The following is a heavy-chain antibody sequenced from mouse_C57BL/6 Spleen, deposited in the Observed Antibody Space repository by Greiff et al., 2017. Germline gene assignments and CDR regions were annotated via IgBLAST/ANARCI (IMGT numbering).Heavy chain of an antibody. CDR3: ARKGGYYGSSYWYFDV. V-gene: IGHV2-9-1*01. D-gene: IGHD1-1*01. CDR2: IWTGGGT. Sequence: QVQLQQSGPGLVAPSQSLSITCTVSGFSLTSYAISWVRQPPGKGLEWLGVIWTGGGTNYNSALKSRLSISKDNSKSQVFLKMTSLQTDYTARYYCARKGGYYGSSYWYFDVWGTGTTVTVSS. J-gene: IGHJ1*03. CDR1: GFSLTSYA.